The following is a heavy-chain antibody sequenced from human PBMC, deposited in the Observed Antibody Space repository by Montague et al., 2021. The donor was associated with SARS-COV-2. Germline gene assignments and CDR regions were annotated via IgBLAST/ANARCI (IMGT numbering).Heavy chain of an antibody. Sequence: SETRSLTCTVPGVSITTYYWSWIRQPPGKGLEWIGYIYYSGSTYYTPSLKSRVSFSVDASKNEFSLRLTSVSAADTAVYYCARGGGDYGGNPFDYWGQGTLVTVSS. CDR1: GVSITTYY. CDR3: ARGGGDYGGNPFDY. D-gene: IGHD4-23*01. CDR2: IYYSGST. J-gene: IGHJ4*02. V-gene: IGHV4-59*01.